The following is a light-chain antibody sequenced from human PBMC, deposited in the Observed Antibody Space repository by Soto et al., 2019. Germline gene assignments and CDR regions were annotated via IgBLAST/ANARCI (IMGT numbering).Light chain of an antibody. CDR1: QSVRSS. CDR3: QQRSNWPGT. Sequence: EIVLTQSPATLSLSPGERATLSCRASQSVRSSLAWYQQQPGQAPRLLIYDASNRATGIPARFSGSGSGTDFTLTISSLEPEDFVVYYCQQRSNWPGTFGQGTKVDIK. J-gene: IGKJ1*01. V-gene: IGKV3-11*01. CDR2: DAS.